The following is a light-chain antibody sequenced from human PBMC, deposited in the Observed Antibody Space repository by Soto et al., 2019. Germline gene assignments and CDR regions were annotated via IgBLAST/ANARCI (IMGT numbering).Light chain of an antibody. CDR3: QRSYSTPT. V-gene: IGKV1-39*01. Sequence: DIQMTQSPSSLSASVGDRVTITCRASQSISSYLNWYQQKPGKAPKLLIYAASSLQSGVPSRFSGSGSETDFTLTISSLQPVDFATYYCQRSYSTPTVGQGTQLEIK. CDR2: AAS. CDR1: QSISSY. J-gene: IGKJ2*01.